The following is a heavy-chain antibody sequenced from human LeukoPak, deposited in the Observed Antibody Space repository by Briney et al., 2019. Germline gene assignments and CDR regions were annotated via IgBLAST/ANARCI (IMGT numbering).Heavy chain of an antibody. CDR2: IWYDGSSQ. CDR3: ARDANYYFDY. J-gene: IGHJ4*02. V-gene: IGHV3-33*01. Sequence: GGSLRLSCAASGFTFSTYGMHWVRQAPGKGLEWVAIIWYDGSSQYYGDSVKGRFAISRDNSNNTLYLHMNSLRAEDTAVYYCARDANYYFDYWGQGTLVTVSS. D-gene: IGHD1-7*01. CDR1: GFTFSTYG.